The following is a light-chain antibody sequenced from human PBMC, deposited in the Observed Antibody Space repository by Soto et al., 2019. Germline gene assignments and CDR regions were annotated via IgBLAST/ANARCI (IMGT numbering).Light chain of an antibody. CDR1: SSDVGGYNY. Sequence: LTQPASVSGSPGQSITISCTGTSSDVGGYNYVSWYQQHPGKAPKLMIYDVRNRPSGVSNRFSGSKSVNTASLTISGLQAEDEADYYCSSYTTISTYVFGTGTKLTVL. CDR2: DVR. V-gene: IGLV2-14*01. J-gene: IGLJ1*01. CDR3: SSYTTISTYV.